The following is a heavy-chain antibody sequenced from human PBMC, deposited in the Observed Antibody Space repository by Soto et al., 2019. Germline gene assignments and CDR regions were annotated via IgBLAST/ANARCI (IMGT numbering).Heavy chain of an antibody. D-gene: IGHD4-17*01. V-gene: IGHV2-5*01. CDR2: IYSNDDK. CDR3: EHRLDDGRNSI. J-gene: IGHJ3*02. CDR1: GFSLSTSGVG. Sequence: GSGPTLVNPTQTLTLTCTFSGFSLSTSGVGVEWVRQPPGKALEWLALIYSNDDKRFSPSVKSRLTITKDTSKNQVVLTMTNMDPVDTATYYCEHRLDDGRNSIWGQGTMVTVSS.